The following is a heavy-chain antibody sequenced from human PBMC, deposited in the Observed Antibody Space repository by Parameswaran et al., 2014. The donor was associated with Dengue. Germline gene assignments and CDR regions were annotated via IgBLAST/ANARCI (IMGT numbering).Heavy chain of an antibody. D-gene: IGHD5-24*01. CDR3: AHIGTTRDGYKLDY. CDR2: IMPIFGTP. Sequence: WVRQAPGQGLEWMGGIMPIFGTPNYAQKFRGRVTITADESTSAAYMELSNLRSEDTAVYYCAHIGTTRDGYKLDYWGQGTLVTVSS. V-gene: IGHV1-69*01. J-gene: IGHJ4*02.